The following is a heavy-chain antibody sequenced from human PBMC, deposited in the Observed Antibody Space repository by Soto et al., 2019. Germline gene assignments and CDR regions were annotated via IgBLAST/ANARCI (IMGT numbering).Heavy chain of an antibody. Sequence: SETLSLTCTVAGGSISSSSYYWGWIRQPPGKGLEWIGSIYYSGSTYYNPSLKSRVTISVDTSKNQFSLKLSSVTAADTAVYYCARHGVTMVRGVHWFDPWGQGILVTVSS. CDR3: ARHGVTMVRGVHWFDP. CDR2: IYYSGST. V-gene: IGHV4-39*01. D-gene: IGHD3-10*01. J-gene: IGHJ5*02. CDR1: GGSISSSSYY.